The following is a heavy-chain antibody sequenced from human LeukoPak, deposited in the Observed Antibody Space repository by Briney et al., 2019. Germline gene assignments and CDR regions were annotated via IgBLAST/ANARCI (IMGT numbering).Heavy chain of an antibody. Sequence: GGSLRLSCAASGLTFSSYGMHWVRQAPGKGLEGVTFIRYDGSNKYYADSVKGRFTISRDNSKNTLYLQMNSLRPEDTAVYYCAKDVYYDILTGYQAGLFDPWGQGTLVTVSS. J-gene: IGHJ5*02. V-gene: IGHV3-30*02. CDR1: GLTFSSYG. CDR3: AKDVYYDILTGYQAGLFDP. D-gene: IGHD3-9*01. CDR2: IRYDGSNK.